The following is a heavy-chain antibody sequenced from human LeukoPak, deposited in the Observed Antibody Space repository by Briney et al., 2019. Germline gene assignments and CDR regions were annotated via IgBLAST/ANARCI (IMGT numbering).Heavy chain of an antibody. Sequence: GASVKVSCKASGYTFTSYDINWVRQATGQGLEWMGWMNPNSGNTGYAQKFQGRVTMTRNTFISTAYMELSSLRSEDTAVYYCARVRSIVATIRYYYYGMDVWGQGTTVTVSS. CDR2: MNPNSGNT. CDR3: ARVRSIVATIRYYYYGMDV. D-gene: IGHD5-12*01. J-gene: IGHJ6*02. CDR1: GYTFTSYD. V-gene: IGHV1-8*01.